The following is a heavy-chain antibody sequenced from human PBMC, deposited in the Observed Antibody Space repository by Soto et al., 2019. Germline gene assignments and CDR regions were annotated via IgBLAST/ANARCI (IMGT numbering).Heavy chain of an antibody. CDR3: AKARYFDWLLLDAFDS. D-gene: IGHD3-9*01. CDR2: ISGSGGST. J-gene: IGHJ3*02. V-gene: IGHV3-23*01. Sequence: PGGSLRLSCAASGFTFSSYAMSWVRQAPGKGLEWVSAISGSGGSTYYADSVKGRFTISRDNSKNTLYLQMNSLRAEDTAVYYCAKARYFDWLLLDAFDSWGQGTMVTVSS. CDR1: GFTFSSYA.